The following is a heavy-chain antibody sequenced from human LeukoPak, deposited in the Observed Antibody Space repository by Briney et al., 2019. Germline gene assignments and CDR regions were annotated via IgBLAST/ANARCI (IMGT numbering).Heavy chain of an antibody. Sequence: ASVKVSCKASGYTFTSYGISWVRQAPGQGLEWMGWISAYNGNTNYAQKLQGRVTMTTDTSTSTAYMELSRLRSDDTAVYYCARGSDDFWSGYSPSYWGQGTLVTVSS. V-gene: IGHV1-18*01. CDR2: ISAYNGNT. CDR1: GYTFTSYG. J-gene: IGHJ4*02. CDR3: ARGSDDFWSGYSPSY. D-gene: IGHD3-3*01.